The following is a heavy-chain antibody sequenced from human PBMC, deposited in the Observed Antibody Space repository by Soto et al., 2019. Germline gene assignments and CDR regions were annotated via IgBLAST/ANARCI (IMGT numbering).Heavy chain of an antibody. V-gene: IGHV1-3*05. Sequence: QVQLVQSGAEEKKPGASVKVSCKASGYTFTSYDMHWVRQAPGQRLEWMGWINAGNGNTKYSQKFQGRVTITRDTSASTADMELSSLRSEDTAVYSCARDKITGILDYWGQGTLVTVSS. CDR2: INAGNGNT. J-gene: IGHJ4*02. CDR1: GYTFTSYD. CDR3: ARDKITGILDY. D-gene: IGHD1-20*01.